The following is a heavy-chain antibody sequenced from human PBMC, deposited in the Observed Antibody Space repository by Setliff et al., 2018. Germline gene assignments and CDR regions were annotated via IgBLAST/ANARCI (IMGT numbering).Heavy chain of an antibody. CDR1: GGSLSADYY. J-gene: IGHJ5*02. D-gene: IGHD2-8*02. CDR2: VHPGGST. Sequence: SETLSLTCTVSGGSLSADYYWSWIRQPAGKGLEWIGHVHPGGSTNYNPSLYSRLIISVDTSKNQFSLKLTSVTAADTAVYYCVRALLWSGEGRFDPWGQGTLVTVSS. CDR3: VRALLWSGEGRFDP. V-gene: IGHV4-61*09.